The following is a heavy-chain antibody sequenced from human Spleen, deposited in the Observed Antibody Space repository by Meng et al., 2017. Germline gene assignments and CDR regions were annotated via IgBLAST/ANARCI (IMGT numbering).Heavy chain of an antibody. Sequence: QVQLQQWGAGLLKPSETRSLPCAVYGGSFSDYYWSWIRQPPGKGLEWIGEINHSGSTNYNPSLESRATISVDTSQNNLSLKLSSVTAADSAVYYCARGPTTMAHDFDYWGQGTLVTVSS. D-gene: IGHD4-11*01. V-gene: IGHV4-34*01. J-gene: IGHJ4*02. CDR3: ARGPTTMAHDFDY. CDR1: GGSFSDYY. CDR2: INHSGST.